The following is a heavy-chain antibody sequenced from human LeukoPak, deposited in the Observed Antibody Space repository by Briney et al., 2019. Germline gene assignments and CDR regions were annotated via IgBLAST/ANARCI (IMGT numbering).Heavy chain of an antibody. CDR3: ASRVGGAVALNYYFDY. CDR2: VNPSDGST. D-gene: IGHD6-19*01. V-gene: IGHV1-46*01. CDR1: GYTFTSYN. Sequence: GASVKVSCKASGYTFTSYNMHWVRQAPGQGLEWMGRVNPSDGSTRYAQKFQGRITMTRDTSISTAYMELSRLRSDDTAVYYCASRVGGAVALNYYFDYWGQGTLVTVSS. J-gene: IGHJ4*02.